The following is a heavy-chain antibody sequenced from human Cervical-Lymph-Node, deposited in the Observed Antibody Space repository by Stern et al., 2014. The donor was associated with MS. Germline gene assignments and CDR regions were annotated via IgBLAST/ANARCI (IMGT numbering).Heavy chain of an antibody. V-gene: IGHV3-30*18. D-gene: IGHD4/OR15-4a*01. CDR2: ISSAGDKR. Sequence: VQLVESGGGVVQPGMSLRLSCVASGFSFSNNGMHWVRQAPGKGLEWVAMISSAGDKRFYIDSVEGRFTTSQDKSQDTPYLGINTMRVEDSAVYYCAKLTQLTKYFDYWGRGTLVTVSS. J-gene: IGHJ4*02. CDR3: AKLTQLTKYFDY. CDR1: GFSFSNNG.